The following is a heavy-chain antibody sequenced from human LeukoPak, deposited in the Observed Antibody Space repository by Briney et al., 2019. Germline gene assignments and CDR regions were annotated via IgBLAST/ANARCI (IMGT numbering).Heavy chain of an antibody. CDR2: VMSGRGST. V-gene: IGHV3-11*05. J-gene: IGHJ4*02. Sequence: GGSLRLSCAASGFSVSDYSISWIRQSPGKGPEWISYVMSGRGSTNYADSVKGRFTISRDNAKNSVALQLDGLRADDTAVYFCTRERRGSYYAFESWGQGTPVTVSS. CDR1: GFSVSDYS. CDR3: TRERRGSYYAFES. D-gene: IGHD3-16*01.